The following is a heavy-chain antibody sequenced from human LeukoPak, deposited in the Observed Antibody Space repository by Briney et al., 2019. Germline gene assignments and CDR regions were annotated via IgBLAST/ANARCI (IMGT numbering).Heavy chain of an antibody. Sequence: GGSLRLSCATSGFSFSAYGMHWVRQAPGKGLEWVAYIWYDGSNKDYANSVKGRFTISSDTSKSTVYLQMNSLRPDDTAVYYCVRDLLALPHKYFDSWGQGTLVTVSS. CDR2: IWYDGSNK. CDR3: VRDLLALPHKYFDS. V-gene: IGHV3-30*02. J-gene: IGHJ4*02. CDR1: GFSFSAYG.